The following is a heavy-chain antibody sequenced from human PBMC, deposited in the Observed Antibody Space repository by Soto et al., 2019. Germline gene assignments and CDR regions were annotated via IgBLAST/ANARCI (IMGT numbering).Heavy chain of an antibody. CDR2: IYYSGST. Sequence: QVQLQESGPGLVKPSETLSLTCTVSGGSISSYYWSWIRQPPGKGLEWIGYIYYSGSTNYNPSLKSRVTISVDTSKNQFSLKLSSVTAADTAVYSCARSIVGATVDYWGQGTLVTVSS. J-gene: IGHJ4*02. D-gene: IGHD1-26*01. CDR3: ARSIVGATVDY. CDR1: GGSISSYY. V-gene: IGHV4-59*01.